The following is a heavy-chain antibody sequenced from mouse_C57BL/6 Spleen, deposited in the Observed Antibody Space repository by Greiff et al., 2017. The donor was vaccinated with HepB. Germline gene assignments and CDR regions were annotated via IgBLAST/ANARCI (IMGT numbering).Heavy chain of an antibody. CDR3: NYFGLYYAMDY. CDR1: GFNIKDDY. V-gene: IGHV14-4*01. J-gene: IGHJ4*01. Sequence: EVQLQQSGAELVRPGASVKLSCTASGFNIKDDYMHWVKQRPEQGLEWIGWIDPENGDTEYASKFQGKATITADTSSNTAYLQLSSLTSEDTAVYYCNYFGLYYAMDYWGQGTSVTVSS. CDR2: IDPENGDT. D-gene: IGHD2-1*01.